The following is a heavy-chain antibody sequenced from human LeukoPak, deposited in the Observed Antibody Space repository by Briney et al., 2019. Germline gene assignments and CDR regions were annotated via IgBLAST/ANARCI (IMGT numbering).Heavy chain of an antibody. J-gene: IGHJ4*02. Sequence: SVKVSCKASGYTFTGYYMHWVRQAPGQGLEWMGRIIPILGIANYAQKFQGRVTITADKSTSTAYTELSSLRSEDTAVYYCHIVVVPAAGNFDYWGQGTLVTVSS. CDR2: IIPILGIA. D-gene: IGHD2-2*01. CDR3: HIVVVPAAGNFDY. CDR1: GYTFTGYY. V-gene: IGHV1-69*02.